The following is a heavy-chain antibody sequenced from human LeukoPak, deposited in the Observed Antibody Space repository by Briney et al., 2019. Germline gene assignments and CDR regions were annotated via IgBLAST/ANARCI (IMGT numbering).Heavy chain of an antibody. Sequence: SETLSLTCTVSGGSIVRSRFYWGWIRQPPGKGLEWIGSIYYGGSTYYNPSLKSRVTISVDTSKNQFSLKLNSVTAADTALYYCATYSRSMLAFDIWGQGTMVTVSS. J-gene: IGHJ3*02. CDR2: IYYGGST. V-gene: IGHV4-39*07. CDR3: ATYSRSMLAFDI. CDR1: GGSIVRSRFY. D-gene: IGHD6-13*01.